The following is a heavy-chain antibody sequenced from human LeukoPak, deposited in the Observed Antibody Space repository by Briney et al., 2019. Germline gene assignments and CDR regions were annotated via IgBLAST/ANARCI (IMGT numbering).Heavy chain of an antibody. V-gene: IGHV3-7*04. CDR3: ARESDSSSFGAFDI. J-gene: IGHJ3*02. CDR1: GFTVSNYW. D-gene: IGHD3-22*01. Sequence: GGSLRLSCAASGFTVSNYWMSWVRQAPGQGLEWVANINQDGSEKYYVDSVKGRFTISRDNAKNSLYLQMNSLRAEDTAVYYCARESDSSSFGAFDIWGQGTMVTVSS. CDR2: INQDGSEK.